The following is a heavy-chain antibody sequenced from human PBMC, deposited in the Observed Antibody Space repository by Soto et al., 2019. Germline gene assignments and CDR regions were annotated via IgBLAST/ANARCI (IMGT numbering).Heavy chain of an antibody. D-gene: IGHD1-1*01. CDR3: ARLIVGATGRTDSDY. CDR2: VHSSGGT. J-gene: IGHJ4*02. V-gene: IGHV4-39*01. CDR1: GASLGSPDYF. Sequence: SETLSLTCTVSGASLGSPDYFWVWIRQPPGKGPEWIASVHSSGGTYYSASLKTRTTISLDTPAKKFSLKLTSVTAEDTASYYCARLIVGATGRTDSDYWGPGTLVTVSS.